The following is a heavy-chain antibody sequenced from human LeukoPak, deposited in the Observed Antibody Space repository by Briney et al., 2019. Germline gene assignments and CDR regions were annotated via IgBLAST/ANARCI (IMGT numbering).Heavy chain of an antibody. D-gene: IGHD5-12*01. CDR1: GLTFSTYA. J-gene: IGHJ4*02. CDR3: AKAKDGFSGYDYLFDY. V-gene: IGHV3-30-3*01. CDR2: FSYYESTQ. Sequence: GSPLRLPCAGSGLTFSTYAMHWVRQAPPKELEGVALFSYYESTQRYADSVKRRFSISRDNSKTSLYLQMNSLRTEDTAVYYCAKAKDGFSGYDYLFDYWGQGTLVTVSS.